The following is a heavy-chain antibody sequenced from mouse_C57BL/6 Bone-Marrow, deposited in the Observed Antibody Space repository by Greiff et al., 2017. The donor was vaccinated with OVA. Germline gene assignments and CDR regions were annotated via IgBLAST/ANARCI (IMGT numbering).Heavy chain of an antibody. CDR2: ISNGGGST. D-gene: IGHD4-1*01. V-gene: IGHV5-12*01. J-gene: IGHJ1*03. CDR1: GFTFSDYY. Sequence: EVQVVESGGGLVQPGGSLKLSCAASGFTFSDYYMYWVRQTPEKRLEWVAYISNGGGSTYYPDTVKGRFTISRDNAKNTLYLQMSRLKSEDTAMYYCARHRDWDARNWYFDVWGTGTTVTVSS. CDR3: ARHRDWDARNWYFDV.